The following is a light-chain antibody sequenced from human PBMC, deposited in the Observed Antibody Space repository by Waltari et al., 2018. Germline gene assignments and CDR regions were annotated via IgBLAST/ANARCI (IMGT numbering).Light chain of an antibody. Sequence: IQLTQSPSSLSPSLGERATFTCRASQGISNYLAWYQQKPGKAPKLLIYAASTLQSGVPSRFSGSGSGTDFTLTISSLQPEDFATYYCQQLNSYQWTFGQGTKVEIK. CDR1: QGISNY. CDR3: QQLNSYQWT. J-gene: IGKJ1*01. CDR2: AAS. V-gene: IGKV1-9*01.